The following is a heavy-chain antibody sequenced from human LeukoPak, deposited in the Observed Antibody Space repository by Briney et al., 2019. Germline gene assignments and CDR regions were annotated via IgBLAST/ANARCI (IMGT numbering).Heavy chain of an antibody. Sequence: SETLSLTCAVYGGSFSGYYWSWIRLPPGKGLEWIGEINHSGSTNYNPSLKSRVTISVDTSKNQFSLKLSSVTAADTAVYYCARHGYCSSTSCQDYWGQGTLVTVSS. V-gene: IGHV4-34*01. CDR1: GGSFSGYY. CDR2: INHSGST. D-gene: IGHD2-2*03. J-gene: IGHJ4*02. CDR3: ARHGYCSSTSCQDY.